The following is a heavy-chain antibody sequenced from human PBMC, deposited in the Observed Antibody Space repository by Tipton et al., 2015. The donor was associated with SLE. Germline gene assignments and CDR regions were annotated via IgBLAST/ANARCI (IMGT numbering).Heavy chain of an antibody. Sequence: TLSLTCTVSGGSVSSGSYYWAWIRQPPGKGPEWIGEINHSGSTNYNPSLKSRVTISVDTSKNQFSLKLSSVTAADTAVYYCARKELGTMWDSWGQGTLVTVSS. V-gene: IGHV4-39*07. CDR1: GGSVSSGSYY. CDR3: ARKELGTMWDS. J-gene: IGHJ4*02. CDR2: INHSGST. D-gene: IGHD5-24*01.